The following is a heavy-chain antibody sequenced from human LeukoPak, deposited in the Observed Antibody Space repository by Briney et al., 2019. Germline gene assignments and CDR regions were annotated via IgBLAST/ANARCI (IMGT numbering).Heavy chain of an antibody. V-gene: IGHV1-8*01. Sequence: ASVKVSCKASGYTFTSYDINWVRQATGQGLEWMGWTNPNSGNTGYAQKFQGRVTMTRNTSISTAYMELSSLRSEDTAVYYCARGLSSSWYYYYYYMDVWGKGTTVTISS. CDR2: TNPNSGNT. CDR3: ARGLSSSWYYYYYYMDV. J-gene: IGHJ6*03. CDR1: GYTFTSYD. D-gene: IGHD6-13*01.